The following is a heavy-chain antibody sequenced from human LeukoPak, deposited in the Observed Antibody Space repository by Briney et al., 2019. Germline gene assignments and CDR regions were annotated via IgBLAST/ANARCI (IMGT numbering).Heavy chain of an antibody. V-gene: IGHV3-23*01. J-gene: IGHJ4*02. D-gene: IGHD6-19*01. CDR3: AKPGAVAGTWGFDY. CDR1: GFTLSSYA. Sequence: GGSLRLSCAASGFTLSSYAMSWVRQAPGKGLEWVSAISGSGGSTYYADSVKGRFTISRDNSKNTLYLQMNSLGAEDTAVYYCAKPGAVAGTWGFDYWGQGTLVTVSS. CDR2: ISGSGGST.